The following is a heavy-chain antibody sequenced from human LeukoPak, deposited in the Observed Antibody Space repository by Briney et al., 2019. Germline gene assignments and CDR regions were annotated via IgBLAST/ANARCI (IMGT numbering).Heavy chain of an antibody. J-gene: IGHJ4*02. CDR1: GFTFSSYE. Sequence: GGSLRLSCAASGFTFSSYEMNWVRQAPGKGLEWVSYISSSGSTIYYADSVKGRFTISRDNAKNSLYLQMNSLRAEDTAVYYCARGGPMVRGVIEATPSRYWGQGTLVTVSS. V-gene: IGHV3-48*03. CDR2: ISSSGSTI. CDR3: ARGGPMVRGVIEATPSRY. D-gene: IGHD3-10*01.